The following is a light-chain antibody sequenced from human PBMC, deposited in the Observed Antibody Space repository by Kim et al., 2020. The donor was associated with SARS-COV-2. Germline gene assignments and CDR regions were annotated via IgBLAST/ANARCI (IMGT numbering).Light chain of an antibody. J-gene: IGKJ1*01. CDR1: QDISNH. V-gene: IGKV1-9*01. CDR2: AAS. CDR3: LQLNAYPRT. Sequence: ASVGDRVSITCRASQDISNHLAWYQQKPGKAPELLMYAASTLKNGAPSRFSGSGSGTEFTLTIDSLQPEDFATYFCLQLNAYPRTFGQGTKVEIK.